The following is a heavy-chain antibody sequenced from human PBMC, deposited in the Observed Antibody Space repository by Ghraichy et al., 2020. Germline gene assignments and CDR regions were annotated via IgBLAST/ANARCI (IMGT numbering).Heavy chain of an antibody. CDR3: ARNPPETGYFDP. D-gene: IGHD5-12*01. Sequence: SVKVSCKASGYTFTNYDINWVRQATGQGLEWMGWMNPNSGNTGYAQKFQGRVTMTRNTFISTAYMELSSLTSEDTAVYYCARNPPETGYFDPWGQGTLVTVSS. J-gene: IGHJ5*02. V-gene: IGHV1-8*01. CDR1: GYTFTNYD. CDR2: MNPNSGNT.